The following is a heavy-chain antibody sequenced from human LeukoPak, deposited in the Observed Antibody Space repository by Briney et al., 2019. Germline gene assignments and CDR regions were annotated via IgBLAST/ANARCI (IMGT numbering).Heavy chain of an antibody. Sequence: GGALILSCSASGFTFISYWMSWVRQAPAKGLEWVANIKQDGSEKYYVDSVKGRFTISRDNAKNSLYLQMNSLRAEDTAVYYCARKLYYYYGMDVWGQGTTVTVSS. CDR1: GFTFISYW. J-gene: IGHJ6*02. D-gene: IGHD3-10*01. V-gene: IGHV3-7*01. CDR2: IKQDGSEK. CDR3: ARKLYYYYGMDV.